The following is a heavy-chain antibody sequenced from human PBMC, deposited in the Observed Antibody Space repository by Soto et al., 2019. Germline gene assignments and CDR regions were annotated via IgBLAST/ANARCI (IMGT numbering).Heavy chain of an antibody. CDR3: ARKGYSYGPGYFDY. V-gene: IGHV4-34*01. CDR1: GGSFSGYY. J-gene: IGHJ4*02. Sequence: QVQLQQWGAGLLKPSETLSLTCAVYGGSFSGYYWSWIRQPPGKGLEWIGEINHSGRTNYNPSLKSRVTISVDKSKNQFFLKLSSVTAADTAVYYCARKGYSYGPGYFDYWGQGTLGTVSS. CDR2: INHSGRT. D-gene: IGHD5-18*01.